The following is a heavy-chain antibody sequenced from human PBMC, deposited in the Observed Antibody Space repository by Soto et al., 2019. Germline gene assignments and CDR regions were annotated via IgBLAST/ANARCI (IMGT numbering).Heavy chain of an antibody. Sequence: GESLKISCNGSGFSFTNYWISWVRQMPGKGLEWMGNIDPVDSYANYSPSFQGHVTFSVDTSISTAYLQWSSLKASDTAMYFCARIESIARNWFDPWGQGTLVTVYS. V-gene: IGHV5-10-1*01. CDR1: GFSFTNYW. D-gene: IGHD6-13*01. CDR2: IDPVDSYA. J-gene: IGHJ5*02. CDR3: ARIESIARNWFDP.